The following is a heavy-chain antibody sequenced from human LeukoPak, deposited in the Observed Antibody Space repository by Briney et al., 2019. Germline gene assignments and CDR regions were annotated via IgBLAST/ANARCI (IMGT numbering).Heavy chain of an antibody. CDR1: GGSFSGYY. CDR2: INHSGST. J-gene: IGHJ5*02. CDR3: ARGRRGSSSYRWFDP. V-gene: IGHV4-34*01. D-gene: IGHD6-13*01. Sequence: SETLSLTCAVYGGSFSGYYWSWLRQPPGKGLEWLGGINHSGSTNYNPSLKSRVTISVDTSKNQFSLKLSSVTAADTAVYYCARGRRGSSSYRWFDPWGQGTLVTVSS.